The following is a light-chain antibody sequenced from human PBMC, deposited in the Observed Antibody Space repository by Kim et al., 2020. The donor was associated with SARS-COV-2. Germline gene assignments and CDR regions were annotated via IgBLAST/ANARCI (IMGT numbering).Light chain of an antibody. V-gene: IGKV3-15*01. CDR3: QQYNDWRT. J-gene: IGKJ2*01. Sequence: RYGSPGERANLTGRAIQNIRDNLAWYQQKPGQAPRLLIYDASTRATDIPARFSGSGSGTEFTLTISSLQSEDCALYYCQQYNDWRTFGQGTKLEI. CDR2: DAS. CDR1: QNIRDN.